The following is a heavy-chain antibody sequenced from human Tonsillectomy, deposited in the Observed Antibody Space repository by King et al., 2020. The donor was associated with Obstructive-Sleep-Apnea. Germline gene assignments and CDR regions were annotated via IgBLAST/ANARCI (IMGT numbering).Heavy chain of an antibody. Sequence: QLQESGPGLVKPSETLSLTCTVSGGSISYYYWSWIRQPPGKGLEYIGNIYYTGSTNYNPSLKSRVTISVDTSKNQFSLKLNSVTAADTAVYYCARDYCSGGNCYSEYNWVDPWGQGTLVTVSS. CDR2: IYYTGST. D-gene: IGHD2-15*01. J-gene: IGHJ5*02. CDR1: GGSISYYY. CDR3: ARDYCSGGNCYSEYNWVDP. V-gene: IGHV4-59*01.